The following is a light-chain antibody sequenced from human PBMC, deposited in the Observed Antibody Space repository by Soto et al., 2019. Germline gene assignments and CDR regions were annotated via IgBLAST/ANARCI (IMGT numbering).Light chain of an antibody. J-gene: IGKJ5*01. Sequence: EIVLTQSPGTLSLSPGDEATISCLASQSVDNNYLAWYQQKPGQTPRLIIYGASGRADGIPHRFSGSGFGTDFTLTISKVEPEDFAVYYCQQYGTPRSVTFGQGTRLEIK. CDR2: GAS. CDR1: QSVDNNY. CDR3: QQYGTPRSVT. V-gene: IGKV3-20*01.